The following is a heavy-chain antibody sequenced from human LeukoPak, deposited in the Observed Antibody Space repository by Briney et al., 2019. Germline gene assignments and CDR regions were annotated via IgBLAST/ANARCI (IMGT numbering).Heavy chain of an antibody. CDR2: INPNSGGT. CDR3: ARLGYCSSTSCYNARWFDP. J-gene: IGHJ5*02. CDR1: GYTFTGYY. Sequence: ASVTVSCKASGYTFTGYYMYWVRQGPGQGLERMGWINPNSGGTNYAQKFQGRVTMTRDTSISTAYMELSRLRSDDTAVYYCARLGYCSSTSCYNARWFDPWGQGTLVTVSS. V-gene: IGHV1-2*02. D-gene: IGHD2-2*02.